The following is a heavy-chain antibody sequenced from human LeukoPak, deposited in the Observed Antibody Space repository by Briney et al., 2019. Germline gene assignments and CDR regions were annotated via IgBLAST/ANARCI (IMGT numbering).Heavy chain of an antibody. Sequence: GGSLRLSCAASGFTFSSFAMNWVRQAPGKGLEWVSGISPSGDITYYADSVKGRFTISRDNSKNTLYLEVISLTAEDTAVYYCAKDDAWLRFGEWSQGTLVTVSS. CDR2: ISPSGDIT. D-gene: IGHD3-10*01. V-gene: IGHV3-23*01. J-gene: IGHJ4*02. CDR3: AKDDAWLRFGE. CDR1: GFTFSSFA.